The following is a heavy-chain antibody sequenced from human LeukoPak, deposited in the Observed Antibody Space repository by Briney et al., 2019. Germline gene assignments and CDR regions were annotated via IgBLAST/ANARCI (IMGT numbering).Heavy chain of an antibody. CDR2: INHSGST. CDR3: ARHQWSGSWGYYFDY. V-gene: IGHV4-34*01. D-gene: IGHD6-13*01. Sequence: SETLSLTCAVYGGSFSGYYWSWIRQPPGKGLEWIGEINHSGSTNYNPSLKSRVTISVDTSKNQFSLRLSSVTAADTAVFYCARHQWSGSWGYYFDYWGQGTLVTVSS. CDR1: GGSFSGYY. J-gene: IGHJ4*02.